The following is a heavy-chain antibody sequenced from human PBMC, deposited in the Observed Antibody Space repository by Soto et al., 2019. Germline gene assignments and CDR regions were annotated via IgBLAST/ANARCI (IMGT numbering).Heavy chain of an antibody. Sequence: QVQLVESGGGVVQPGRSLRLSCAASGFTFSSYGMHWVRQAPGKGLEWVAIISYDGSEKYYAGSVKGRFTISRDNCKNTLHRQINSLRAEDTAVYYCAKGAVTSTLYYFDYWGQGTLVSVSS. CDR1: GFTFSSYG. CDR2: ISYDGSEK. CDR3: AKGAVTSTLYYFDY. J-gene: IGHJ4*02. V-gene: IGHV3-30*18. D-gene: IGHD4-17*01.